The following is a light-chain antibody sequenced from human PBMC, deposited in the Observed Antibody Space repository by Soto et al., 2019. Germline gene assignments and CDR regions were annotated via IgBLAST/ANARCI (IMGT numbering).Light chain of an antibody. J-gene: IGLJ3*02. CDR3: QSYDSGLSGSV. Sequence: QSVLTQPPSVSGAPGQRVTISCTGSDSNIGENFDIHWYQQLPGTAPKLFIYGNNNRPSGVPDRFSASRSGTSASLAITGLQAEDEADYYCQSYDSGLSGSVFGGGTKVTVL. CDR2: GNN. CDR1: DSNIGENFD. V-gene: IGLV1-40*01.